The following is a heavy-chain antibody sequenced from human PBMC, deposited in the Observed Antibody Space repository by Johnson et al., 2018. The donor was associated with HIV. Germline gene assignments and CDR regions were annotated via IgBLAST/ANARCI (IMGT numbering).Heavy chain of an antibody. Sequence: QVQLVESGGGVVQPGRSLRLSCAASGFTFSSYGMHWVRQAPGKGLEWVAVISYDGSNKYYADSVKGRFTISRDNSKNTLHLQMNSLRVEDTALYSCSVAPRPGDAFDIWGQGTMVTVSS. CDR3: SVAPRPGDAFDI. J-gene: IGHJ3*02. V-gene: IGHV3-30*03. D-gene: IGHD6-6*01. CDR1: GFTFSSYG. CDR2: ISYDGSNK.